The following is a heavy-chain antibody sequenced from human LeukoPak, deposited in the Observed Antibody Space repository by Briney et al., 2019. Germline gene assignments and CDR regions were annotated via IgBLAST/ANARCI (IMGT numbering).Heavy chain of an antibody. V-gene: IGHV3-7*01. CDR3: ARTRGMSSSWYLGISYYYYYMDV. J-gene: IGHJ6*03. CDR2: IKQDGSEK. CDR1: GFTFSSYW. D-gene: IGHD6-13*01. Sequence: GGSLRLSCAASGFTFSSYWMSWVRQAPGRGLEWVANIKQDGSEKYYVDSVKGRFTISRDNAKNSLYLQMNSLRAEDTAVYYCARTRGMSSSWYLGISYYYYYMDVWGKGTTVTVSS.